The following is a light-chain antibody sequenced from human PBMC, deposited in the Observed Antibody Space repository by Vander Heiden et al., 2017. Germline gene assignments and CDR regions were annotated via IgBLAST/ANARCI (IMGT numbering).Light chain of an antibody. CDR3: QSPDRSGSSV. V-gene: IGLV3-25*03. Sequence: SHELTQPPSVSVSPGQTARITCSGDALPRQYTFWYQQKPGRAPVLIISKDIERPSGIPERFSGSSSGTTVTLTISGVQAEDEADYYCQSPDRSGSSVFGGGTKLTVL. CDR2: KDI. CDR1: ALPRQY. J-gene: IGLJ2*01.